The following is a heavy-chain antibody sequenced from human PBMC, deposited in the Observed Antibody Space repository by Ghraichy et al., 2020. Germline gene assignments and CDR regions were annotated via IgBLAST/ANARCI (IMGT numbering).Heavy chain of an antibody. V-gene: IGHV4-4*02. J-gene: IGHJ1*01. Sequence: SETLSLTCAVSGGSISSSNWWSWVRQSPGKGLEWIGETYHSGSTNYNPSLKSRVTISVDKSKNQFSLKLSSVTAADTAVYYCASGVKQQVSRLNRRPSEYFQREGQGTRVT. CDR1: GGSISSSNW. D-gene: IGHD6-13*01. CDR2: TYHSGST. CDR3: ASGVKQQVSRLNRRPSEYFQR.